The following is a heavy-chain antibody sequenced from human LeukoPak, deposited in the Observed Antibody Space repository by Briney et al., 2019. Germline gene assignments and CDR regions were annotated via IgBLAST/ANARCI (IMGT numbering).Heavy chain of an antibody. V-gene: IGHV4-59*11. J-gene: IGHJ3*02. CDR2: AHYSGNT. CDR1: GDSISHHY. Sequence: SETLSLTCTVSGDSISHHYYNWIRQPPGKGLEWIGFAHYSGNTFYNPSLNSRVTLSVDTSKNQFSLRLTSVTAADTAVYFCARWGESSALRVIAFDMWGQGTMVTVSS. CDR3: ARWGESSALRVIAFDM. D-gene: IGHD3-3*01.